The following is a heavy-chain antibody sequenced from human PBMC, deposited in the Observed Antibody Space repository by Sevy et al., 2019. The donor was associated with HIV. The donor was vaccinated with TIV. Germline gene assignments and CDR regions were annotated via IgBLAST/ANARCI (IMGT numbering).Heavy chain of an antibody. J-gene: IGHJ3*02. CDR1: GFTFSSYG. D-gene: IGHD3-10*01. CDR3: AKVAVVYGSGSSDGPIKSNILNDAFDI. V-gene: IGHV3-33*06. Sequence: GGSLRLSCAASGFTFSSYGMHWVRQAPGKGLEWVAVIWYDGSNKYYADSVKGRFTISRDNSKNTLYLQMNSLRAEDTAVYYCAKVAVVYGSGSSDGPIKSNILNDAFDIWGQGTMVTVSS. CDR2: IWYDGSNK.